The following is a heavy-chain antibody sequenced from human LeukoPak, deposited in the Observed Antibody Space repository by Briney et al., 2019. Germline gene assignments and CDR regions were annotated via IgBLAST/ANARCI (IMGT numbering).Heavy chain of an antibody. CDR3: ARGKPDWPGIPSGYSALVWFDP. D-gene: IGHD3-3*01. CDR1: GGSISSGDYY. Sequence: PSETLSLTCTVSGGSISSGDYYWSWIRQPPGKGLDWIGYIYYSGSTYYNPSLKSRVTISVDTSKNQFSLKLSSVTAADTAVYCCARGKPDWPGIPSGYSALVWFDPWGQGTLVTVSS. J-gene: IGHJ5*02. CDR2: IYYSGST. V-gene: IGHV4-30-4*01.